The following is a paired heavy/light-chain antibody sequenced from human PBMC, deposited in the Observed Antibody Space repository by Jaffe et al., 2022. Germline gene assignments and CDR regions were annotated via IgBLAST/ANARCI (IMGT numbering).Heavy chain of an antibody. V-gene: IGHV3-23*01. CDR3: VKGRYCSSSTCYDTINFDY. CDR1: GFTFSSYS. CDR2: ISDAGYIT. J-gene: IGHJ4*02. Sequence: EVQLLGSGGGLVQPGGSLRLSCVASGFTFSSYSMAWVRQAPGKGLEWVSGISDAGYITYYVDSVKGRFTISRDNSKKTLHLQMDSLTAEDTAVYYCVKGRYCSSSTCYDTINFDYWGQGNLVTVSS. D-gene: IGHD2-2*01.
Light chain of an antibody. CDR1: TSNIGSNF. J-gene: IGLJ2*01. Sequence: QSVLTQAPSTSDTPGQWVTISCSGTTSNIGSNFVYWFQQVPGTAPKLLISRDNQRPSRVPDRFSGSKSGTSASLAIRGLRSEDEATYYCAAWDDSLSAVVFGGGTTLTVL. V-gene: IGLV1-47*01. CDR2: RDN. CDR3: AAWDDSLSAVV.